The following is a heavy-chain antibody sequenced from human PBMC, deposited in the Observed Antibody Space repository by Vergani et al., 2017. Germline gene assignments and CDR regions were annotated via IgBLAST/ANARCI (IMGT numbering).Heavy chain of an antibody. V-gene: IGHV1-69-2*01. CDR2: VDPEDGET. CDR1: GYTFTDYY. CDR3: ATGGRRSTSCYSSDAFDI. Sequence: VQLVQSGAEVKKPGATVKISCKVSGYTFTDYYMHWVQQAPGKGLEWMGLVDPEDGETIYAEKFQGRVTITADTSTDTAYMELSSLRSEDTAVYYCATGGRRSTSCYSSDAFDIWGQGTMVTVSS. J-gene: IGHJ3*02. D-gene: IGHD2-2*01.